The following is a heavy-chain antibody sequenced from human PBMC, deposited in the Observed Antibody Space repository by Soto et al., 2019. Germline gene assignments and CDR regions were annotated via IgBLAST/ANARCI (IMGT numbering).Heavy chain of an antibody. CDR2: MNPNSGNT. J-gene: IGHJ6*02. CDR1: GYTFTSYD. Sequence: QVQLVQSGAEVKKPGASVKVSCKASGYTFTSYDINWVRQATGQGLEWMGWMNPNSGNTGYAQKFQGIVTMTRNTSISTAYMELSSLRSEDTAVYYCARGLLWFGSYGMDVWGQGTTVTVSS. CDR3: ARGLLWFGSYGMDV. D-gene: IGHD3-10*01. V-gene: IGHV1-8*01.